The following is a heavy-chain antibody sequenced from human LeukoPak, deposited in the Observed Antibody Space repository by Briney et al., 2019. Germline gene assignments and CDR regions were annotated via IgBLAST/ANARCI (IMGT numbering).Heavy chain of an antibody. D-gene: IGHD1-1*01. CDR2: IYTSGST. V-gene: IGHV4-4*07. Sequence: SETLSLTCTVSGGSISSYYWSWIRQPAGKGLEWIGRIYTSGSTNYNPSLKSRVTISVDTSKNQFSLKLSSVTAAGTAVYYCARVGTGTTFGGYYYYYIDVWGKGTTVTVSS. CDR1: GGSISSYY. CDR3: ARVGTGTTFGGYYYYYIDV. J-gene: IGHJ6*03.